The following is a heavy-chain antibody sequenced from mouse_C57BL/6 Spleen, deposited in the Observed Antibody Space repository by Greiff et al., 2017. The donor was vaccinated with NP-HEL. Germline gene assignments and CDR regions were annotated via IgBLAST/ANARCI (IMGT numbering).Heavy chain of an antibody. V-gene: IGHV1-50*01. CDR1: GYTFTSYW. J-gene: IGHJ2*01. CDR2: IDPSDSYT. D-gene: IGHD4-1*01. Sequence: QVQLQQPGAELVKPGASVKLSCKASGYTFTSYWMQWVKQRPGQGLEWIGEIDPSDSYTNYNQKFKGKATLTVDTSSSTAYMQLSSLTSEDAAVYYCARGANWDPHDYWGQGTTLTVSS. CDR3: ARGANWDPHDY.